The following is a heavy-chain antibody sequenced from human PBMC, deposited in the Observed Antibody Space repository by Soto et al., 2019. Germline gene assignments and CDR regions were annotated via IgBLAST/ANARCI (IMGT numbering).Heavy chain of an antibody. CDR3: ARDRGYSDASLRFDY. D-gene: IGHD5-18*01. J-gene: IGHJ4*02. Sequence: QVQLVESGGGVVQPGRSLRLSCAASGFTFSSYAMHWVRQAPGKGLEWVAAISYDGSNKYYADSVKGRFTISRDNSKNTLYLQMNSLGGEDTAVYSCARDRGYSDASLRFDYWGQGTLVTVSS. CDR1: GFTFSSYA. CDR2: ISYDGSNK. V-gene: IGHV3-30-3*01.